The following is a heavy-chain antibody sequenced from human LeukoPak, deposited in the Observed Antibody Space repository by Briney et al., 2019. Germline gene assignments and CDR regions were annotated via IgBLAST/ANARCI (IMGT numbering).Heavy chain of an antibody. D-gene: IGHD5-12*01. CDR1: GFTFSSYA. CDR2: ISGSGGST. CDR3: SKEFCGYDSWRYFCF. J-gene: IGHJ4*01. V-gene: IGHV3-23*01. Sequence: GGSLRLSCAASGFTFSSYAMSWVRQAPGKGLEWVSAISGSGGSTYYADSVKGRFTISRDNSKNTLYLQMNSLRAEDTAVYYWSKEFCGYDSWRYFCFWGQGTPGTGPS.